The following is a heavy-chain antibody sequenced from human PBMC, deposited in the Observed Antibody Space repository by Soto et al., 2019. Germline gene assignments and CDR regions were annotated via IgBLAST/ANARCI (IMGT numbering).Heavy chain of an antibody. J-gene: IGHJ6*02. D-gene: IGHD6-25*01. CDR3: VRDALRGGSYYCGMDV. V-gene: IGHV5-51*01. CDR1: GYSFTRYW. CDR2: IYPGDLDT. Sequence: HGESLKISCKGSGYSFTRYWIGWVRQMPGKGLEWVGIIYPGDLDTRYSPSFRGQVTISADRSTSTAYLQWNSLKASDTAIYYCVRDALRGGSYYCGMDVWGQGTTVTVSS.